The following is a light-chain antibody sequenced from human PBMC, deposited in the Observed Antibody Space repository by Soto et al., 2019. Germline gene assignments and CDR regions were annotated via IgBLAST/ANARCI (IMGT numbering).Light chain of an antibody. V-gene: IGKV3-15*01. Sequence: EIVMTQSPATLSVSPGERATLSCRASQSVSSNLAWYQQKPGQAPRLLIYGASTRATGIPARFSGSGSGTESTLTISSLQSEDFAVYYCQQYNNWPPKVTFGQGTKVDIK. J-gene: IGKJ1*01. CDR1: QSVSSN. CDR2: GAS. CDR3: QQYNNWPPKVT.